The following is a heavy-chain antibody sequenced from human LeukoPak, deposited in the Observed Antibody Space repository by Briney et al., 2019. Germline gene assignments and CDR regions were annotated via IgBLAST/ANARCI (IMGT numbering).Heavy chain of an antibody. V-gene: IGHV3-23*01. CDR3: ERDPSEYEWQRGWYRDF. Sequence: VGPLRLSCAASGFSFSNYGMSWFRQAPRERLEWGSTINIRVDETHYADSVRGRFAISRDNSKSTLALHMSNLRVDDTAVYYCERDPSEYEWQRGWYRDFWGQGSQVTVSS. J-gene: IGHJ4*02. CDR1: GFSFSNYG. D-gene: IGHD6-19*01. CDR2: INIRVDET.